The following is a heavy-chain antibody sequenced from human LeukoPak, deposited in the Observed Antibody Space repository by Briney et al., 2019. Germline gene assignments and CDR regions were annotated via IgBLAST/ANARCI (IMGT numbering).Heavy chain of an antibody. Sequence: PGGSLRLSCAASGFTFSSYSMSWVRQAPGKGLEWVSSISTGSSYIFYADSLKGRFTISRDNAKNSLSLQMNSLRAEDTAVYYCARLPAIRLPADYWGQGTQVTVSS. CDR2: ISTGSSYI. J-gene: IGHJ4*02. D-gene: IGHD2-21*02. CDR3: ARLPAIRLPADY. V-gene: IGHV3-21*01. CDR1: GFTFSSYS.